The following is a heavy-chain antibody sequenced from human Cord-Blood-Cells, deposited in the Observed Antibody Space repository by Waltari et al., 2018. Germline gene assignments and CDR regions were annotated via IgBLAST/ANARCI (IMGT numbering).Heavy chain of an antibody. CDR2: IFSNDEK. Sequence: QVTLKESGPVLVKPTETLTLTCTVSGFSLSNARMGVSWIRQPPGKALEWLAHIFSNDEKSYCTALKSSLTISKDTSKSQVVLTMTNMDPVDTATDYCARIRAGDVRYRYFDLWGRGTLVTVSS. J-gene: IGHJ2*01. CDR1: GFSLSNARMG. V-gene: IGHV2-26*01. CDR3: ARIRAGDVRYRYFDL. D-gene: IGHD7-27*01.